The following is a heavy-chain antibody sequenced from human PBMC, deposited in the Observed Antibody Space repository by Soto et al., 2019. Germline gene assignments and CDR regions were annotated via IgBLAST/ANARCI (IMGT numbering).Heavy chain of an antibody. CDR3: AKDKVGAPQYYGMDV. CDR1: GFNLEEYA. CDR2: ISWSSDTI. Sequence: PGGTLRLSCAASGFNLEEYALHWDRQAPGKGLEWVSSISWSSDTIDYADSVKGRFTVSRDNGKHVLYLQMNSLRAEDTALYFCAKDKVGAPQYYGMDVWGQGTTVTVSS. V-gene: IGHV3-9*01. D-gene: IGHD1-26*01. J-gene: IGHJ6*02.